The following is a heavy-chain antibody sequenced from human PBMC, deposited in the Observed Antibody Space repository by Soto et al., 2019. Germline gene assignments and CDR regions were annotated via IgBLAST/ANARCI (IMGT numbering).Heavy chain of an antibody. CDR3: ARETANGVLWAVNY. CDR1: GFTFSSYW. CDR2: IKQDGSEK. D-gene: IGHD2-21*01. Sequence: GGSLRLSCAASGFTFSSYWMSWVRQAPGKGLEWVANIKQDGSEKYYVDSVKGRFTISRDNAKNSLYLQMNSLRAEDTAVYYCARETANGVLWAVNYWGQGTLVTVSS. V-gene: IGHV3-7*01. J-gene: IGHJ4*02.